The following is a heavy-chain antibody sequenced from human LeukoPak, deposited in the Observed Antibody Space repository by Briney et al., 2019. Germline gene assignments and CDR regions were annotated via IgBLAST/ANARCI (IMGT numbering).Heavy chain of an antibody. D-gene: IGHD3-16*01. CDR2: IHYSGST. CDR3: ARPIRIWGGAHDVYEL. Sequence: PSETLSLTCTVSDGSISSNYHWGWIRQPPGKGLEWIGSIHYSGSTFYSPSLKSRLTISVDTSKNQFSLKLRSMTAADTAVYYCARPIRIWGGAHDVYELWGQGTMVIISS. CDR1: DGSISSNYH. J-gene: IGHJ3*01. V-gene: IGHV4-39*01.